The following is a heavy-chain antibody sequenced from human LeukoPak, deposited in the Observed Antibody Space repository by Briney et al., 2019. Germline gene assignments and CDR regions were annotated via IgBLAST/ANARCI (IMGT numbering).Heavy chain of an antibody. CDR1: GYTFTGYY. D-gene: IGHD3-10*01. V-gene: IGHV1-2*02. CDR3: ARGGDYYGSGYNWFDP. J-gene: IGHJ5*02. Sequence: ASVKVSCKASGYTFTGYYMHWVRQAPGQGLEWMGWINPNSGGTNYAQKFQGRVTMTRDTSISTAYMELSRLRSDDTAVYYCARGGDYYGSGYNWFDPWGQGTLVTVSS. CDR2: INPNSGGT.